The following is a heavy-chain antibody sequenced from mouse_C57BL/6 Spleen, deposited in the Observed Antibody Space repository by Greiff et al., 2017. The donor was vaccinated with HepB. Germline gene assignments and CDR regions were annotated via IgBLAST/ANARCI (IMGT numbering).Heavy chain of an antibody. Sequence: EVKLVESGGDLVKPGGSLKLSCAASGFTLSSYGMSWVRQTPDKRLEWVATISSGGSYTYYPDSVKGRFTISRDNAKNTLYLQMSSLKSEDTAMYYCARRDVNYAMDYWGQGTSVTVSS. J-gene: IGHJ4*01. CDR2: ISSGGSYT. V-gene: IGHV5-6*02. CDR1: GFTLSSYG. CDR3: ARRDVNYAMDY.